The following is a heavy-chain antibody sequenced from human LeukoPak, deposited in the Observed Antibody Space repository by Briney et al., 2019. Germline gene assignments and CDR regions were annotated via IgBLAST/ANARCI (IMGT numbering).Heavy chain of an antibody. J-gene: IGHJ6*03. D-gene: IGHD6-6*01. CDR2: ISSSGSTI. CDR3: ARTGQQLVMIYYYYYMDV. Sequence: GGSLRLSCAASGFTFSDYYMSWIRQAPGKGLEWVSYISSSGSTIYYADSVKGRFTISRDNAKNSLYLQVNSLRAEDTAVYYCARTGQQLVMIYYYYYMDVWGKGTTVTVSS. CDR1: GFTFSDYY. V-gene: IGHV3-11*01.